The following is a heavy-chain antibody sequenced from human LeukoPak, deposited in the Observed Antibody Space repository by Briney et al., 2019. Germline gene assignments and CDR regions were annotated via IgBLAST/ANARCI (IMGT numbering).Heavy chain of an antibody. V-gene: IGHV4-34*01. Sequence: SETLSLTCAVYGGSFSGYYWSWIRQPPGKGLEWIGEINHSGSANYNPSLKSRVTISVDTSKNQFSLKLSSVTAADTAVYYCARDKSADYWGQGTLITVSS. J-gene: IGHJ4*02. CDR2: INHSGSA. CDR1: GGSFSGYY. CDR3: ARDKSADY.